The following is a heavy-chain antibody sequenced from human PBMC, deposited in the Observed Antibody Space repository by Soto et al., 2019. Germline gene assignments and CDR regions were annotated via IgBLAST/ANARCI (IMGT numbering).Heavy chain of an antibody. CDR2: FDPEDGET. Sequence: ASVKVSCKVSGYTLTELSMHWVRQAPGKGLEWMGGFDPEDGETIYAQKFQGRVTMTEDTSTDTAYMELSSLRSEDTAVYYCATEIRDYDFWSGYPRSLWGQGTLVTVSS. D-gene: IGHD3-3*01. J-gene: IGHJ4*02. V-gene: IGHV1-24*01. CDR1: GYTLTELS. CDR3: ATEIRDYDFWSGYPRSL.